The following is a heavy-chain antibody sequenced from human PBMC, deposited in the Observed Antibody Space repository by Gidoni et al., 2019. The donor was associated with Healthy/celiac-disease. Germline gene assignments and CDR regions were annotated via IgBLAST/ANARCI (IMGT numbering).Heavy chain of an antibody. D-gene: IGHD5-12*01. CDR1: GFTFRSYS. J-gene: IGHJ4*02. Sequence: EVQLVESGGGLVQPGGSLRLSCAASGFTFRSYSMNWVRQAPGKGLEWVSYISSSSSTIYYADSVKGRFTISRDNAKNSLYLQMNSLRDEDTAVYYGLVEMATMGNWGQGTLVTVSS. V-gene: IGHV3-48*02. CDR2: ISSSSSTI. CDR3: LVEMATMGN.